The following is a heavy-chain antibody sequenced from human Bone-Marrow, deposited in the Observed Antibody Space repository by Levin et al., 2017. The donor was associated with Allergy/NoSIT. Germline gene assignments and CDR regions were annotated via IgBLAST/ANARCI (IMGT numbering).Heavy chain of an antibody. D-gene: IGHD4-23*01. CDR2: ISYSGST. CDR1: GGSISSSSYY. V-gene: IGHV4-39*01. Sequence: MPSETLSLTCIVSGGSISSSSYYWGWIRQPPGKGLEWIGSISYSGSTYYNPSLKSRVTISVDTSKKQFSLKLSFVTAADTAVYYCARYRVGGGAYFFDYWGQGTLVTVSS. J-gene: IGHJ4*02. CDR3: ARYRVGGGAYFFDY.